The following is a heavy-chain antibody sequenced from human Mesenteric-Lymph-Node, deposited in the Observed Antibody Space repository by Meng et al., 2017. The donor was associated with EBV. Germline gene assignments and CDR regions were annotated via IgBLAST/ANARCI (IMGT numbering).Heavy chain of an antibody. CDR2: INTITGIP. CDR3: ARRPDSSGWSYRH. Sequence: HVQRVQYGSELREPGASVKVSCKASGDSFSRYEISWLRQAPGQGLEWMGWINTITGIPAYAQGLAGRFVFSLDTSVTTAYLHISSLAADDTAVYFCARRPDSSGWSYRHWGQGTLVTVSS. D-gene: IGHD6-13*01. V-gene: IGHV7-4-1*02. J-gene: IGHJ1*01. CDR1: GDSFSRYE.